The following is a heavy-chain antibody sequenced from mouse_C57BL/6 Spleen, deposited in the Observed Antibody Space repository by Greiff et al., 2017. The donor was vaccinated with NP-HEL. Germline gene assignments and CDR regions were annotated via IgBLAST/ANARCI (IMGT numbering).Heavy chain of an antibody. CDR1: GYAFTNYL. CDR2: INPGSGGT. Sequence: QVQLQQSGAELVRPGTSVKVSCKASGYAFTNYLIEWVKQRPGQGLEWIGVINPGSGGTNYNEKFKGKATLTADKSSSTAYMQLSSLTSEDSAVYFGARGGYGNYRNYAMDYWGQGTSVTVSS. V-gene: IGHV1-54*01. CDR3: ARGGYGNYRNYAMDY. D-gene: IGHD2-10*02. J-gene: IGHJ4*01.